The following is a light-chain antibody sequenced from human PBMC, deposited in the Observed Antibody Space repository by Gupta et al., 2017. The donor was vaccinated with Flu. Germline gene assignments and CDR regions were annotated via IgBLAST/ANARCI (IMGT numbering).Light chain of an antibody. Sequence: VSCLQQKPVQAPPLLIYNDTNRPSGVPERFSAAGSGTTVTLTISGVQAEDEADYYCQSADITSTYYVFGAGTKVTVL. V-gene: IGLV3-25*03. J-gene: IGLJ1*01. CDR2: NDT. CDR3: QSADITSTYYV.